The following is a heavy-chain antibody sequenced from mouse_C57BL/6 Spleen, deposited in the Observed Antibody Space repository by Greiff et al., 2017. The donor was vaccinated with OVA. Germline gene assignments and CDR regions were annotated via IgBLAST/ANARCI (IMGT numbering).Heavy chain of an antibody. CDR1: GYTFTSYW. CDR2: IDPSDSYT. CDR3: ARWRDYFEY. Sequence: VQLQQPGAELVMPGASVKLSCKAPGYTFTSYWMHWVKQRPGQGLEWIGEIDPSDSYTNYNQKFKGKSTLTVDKSSSTAYMQLSSLTSEDSAVYYCARWRDYFEYWGQGTTLTVSS. J-gene: IGHJ2*01. V-gene: IGHV1-69*01.